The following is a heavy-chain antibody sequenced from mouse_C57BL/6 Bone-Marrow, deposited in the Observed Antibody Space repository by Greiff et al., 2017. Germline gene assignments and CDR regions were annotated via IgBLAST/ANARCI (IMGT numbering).Heavy chain of an antibody. D-gene: IGHD1-1*01. J-gene: IGHJ1*03. CDR1: GYTFTSYW. Sequence: QVQLQQPGAELVMPGASVKLSCKASGYTFTSYWMHWVKQRPGQGLEWIGEIDPSDSYTNYTQKFKGKSTLTVDKSSSTAYMQLSSLTSEDSAVYYCASPFYYGSSPNWYFDVWGTGTTVTVSS. CDR3: ASPFYYGSSPNWYFDV. V-gene: IGHV1-69*01. CDR2: IDPSDSYT.